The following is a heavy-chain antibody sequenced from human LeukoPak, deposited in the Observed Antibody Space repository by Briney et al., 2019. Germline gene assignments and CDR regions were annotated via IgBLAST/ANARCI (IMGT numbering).Heavy chain of an antibody. J-gene: IGHJ6*02. V-gene: IGHV3-53*01. CDR3: AKMEQLARWGYYYYGMDV. CDR1: GFTVSSNY. D-gene: IGHD6-6*01. Sequence: GGSLRLSCAASGFTVSSNYMSWVRQAPGKGLEWVSVIYSGGTTYHADSVKGRFTISRDSSKNTLYLQMNSLRAEDTAVYYCAKMEQLARWGYYYYGMDVWGQGTTVTVSS. CDR2: IYSGGTT.